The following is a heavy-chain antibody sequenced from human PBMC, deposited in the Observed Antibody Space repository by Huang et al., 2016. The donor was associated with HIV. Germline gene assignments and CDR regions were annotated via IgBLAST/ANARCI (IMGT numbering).Heavy chain of an antibody. CDR1: GFTFTDYW. Sequence: QLAPSGSEVKKPGQSLKISCPSSGFTFTDYWIGWVRQMPGKGLNWRGIIYPGDHDGRERPSLQGQVSIVAETSISTVDLQWNSVKASDTAIYYCARSLRRYQAVGFNIWGQGTMVTVSS. CDR3: ARSLRRYQAVGFNI. CDR2: IYPGDHDG. V-gene: IGHV5-51*01. J-gene: IGHJ3*02. D-gene: IGHD3-16*02.